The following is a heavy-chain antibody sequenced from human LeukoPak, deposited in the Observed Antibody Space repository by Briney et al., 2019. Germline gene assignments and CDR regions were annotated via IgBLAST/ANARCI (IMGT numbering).Heavy chain of an antibody. CDR1: GGSISSSSYY. V-gene: IGHV4-61*02. D-gene: IGHD2-21*02. CDR3: ARSLVTAIMADAFDI. Sequence: SETLSLTCTVSGGSISSSSYYWSWIRQPAGKGLEWIGRIYTSGSTNYNPSLKSRLTMSVDTSKNQFSLKLSSVTAADTAVYYCARSLVTAIMADAFDIWGQGTMVTVSS. CDR2: IYTSGST. J-gene: IGHJ3*02.